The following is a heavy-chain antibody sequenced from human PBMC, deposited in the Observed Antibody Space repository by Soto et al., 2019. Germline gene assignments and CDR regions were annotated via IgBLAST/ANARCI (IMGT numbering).Heavy chain of an antibody. CDR3: ARVRGSYCSGAACFQFDP. CDR1: GYRFTSFW. D-gene: IGHD2-15*01. Sequence: PGESLKISCKGSGYRFTSFWIGWVRQMPGKGLEWMGLIYPRDSETRYSPSFQGQVTISADKSTSTAYLQWNSLKASDTAMYYCARVRGSYCSGAACFQFDPWGQGTLVTVSS. CDR2: IYPRDSET. V-gene: IGHV5-51*01. J-gene: IGHJ5*02.